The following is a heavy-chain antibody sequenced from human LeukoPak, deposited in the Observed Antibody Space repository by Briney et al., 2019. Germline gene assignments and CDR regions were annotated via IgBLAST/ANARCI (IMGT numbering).Heavy chain of an antibody. CDR3: AREYDYGDSHYFDS. Sequence: GASVKVSCKASGYTFTDYYMHWVRQAPGQGLEWMGWINPNSGATNYAQTFQGRVTMTRDTSISTAYMDLSRLTSDDTAVYHCAREYDYGDSHYFDSWGQGTLVTVSS. J-gene: IGHJ4*02. CDR2: INPNSGAT. D-gene: IGHD4-17*01. V-gene: IGHV1-2*02. CDR1: GYTFTDYY.